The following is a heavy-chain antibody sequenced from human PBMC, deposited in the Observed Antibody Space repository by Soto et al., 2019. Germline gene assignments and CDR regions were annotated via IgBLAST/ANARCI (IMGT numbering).Heavy chain of an antibody. J-gene: IGHJ6*02. CDR2: IYYSGST. CDR3: ARNIVVVVAATPIYYYGMDV. CDR1: GGSFSGYY. D-gene: IGHD2-15*01. V-gene: IGHV4-34*01. Sequence: PSETLSLTCAVYGGSFSGYYWSWIRQPPGKGLEWIGEIYYSGSTNYNPSLKSRVTISVDTSKNQFSLKLSSVTAADTAVYYFARNIVVVVAATPIYYYGMDVWGQGTTVTVSS.